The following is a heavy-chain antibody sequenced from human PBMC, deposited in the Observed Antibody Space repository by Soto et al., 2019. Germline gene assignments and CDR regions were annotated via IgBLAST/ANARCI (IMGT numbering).Heavy chain of an antibody. V-gene: IGHV4-31*03. J-gene: IGHJ5*02. CDR1: GGSISSGGYH. CDR2: ISSSGIT. D-gene: IGHD2-8*01. Sequence: SETLSLTCTVSGGSISSGGYHWTWIRQHPGKGLEWIGYISSSGITYYNPSLKSRSIISVDTSKNQFSLNLSSVTAADTAVYHCARGPYGGNCFDPWGQGILVTVSS. CDR3: ARGPYGGNCFDP.